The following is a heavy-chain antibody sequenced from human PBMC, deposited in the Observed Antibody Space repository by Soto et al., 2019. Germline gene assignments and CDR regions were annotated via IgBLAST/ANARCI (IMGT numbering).Heavy chain of an antibody. J-gene: IGHJ2*01. CDR1: GGTFSSYA. Sequence: QVQLVQSGAEVKKPWSSVKVSCKASGGTFSSYAISWVRQAPGQGLEWMGGVIPIFGRANYAQKFQGRVTITAAETTSADYMELSSLRSEDTAVYYCARGRRTTTVVTKSHWYFDLWGRGTLVTVSS. CDR3: ARGRRTTTVVTKSHWYFDL. V-gene: IGHV1-69*01. CDR2: VIPIFGRA. D-gene: IGHD4-17*01.